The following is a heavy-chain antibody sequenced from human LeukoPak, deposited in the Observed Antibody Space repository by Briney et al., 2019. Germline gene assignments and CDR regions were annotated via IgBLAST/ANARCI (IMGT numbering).Heavy chain of an antibody. CDR1: GGSFSGYY. J-gene: IGHJ5*02. CDR3: AREGPFIVVVPAATTRQNWFDP. CDR2: INHSGST. D-gene: IGHD2-2*01. V-gene: IGHV4-34*01. Sequence: SETLSLTCAVYGGSFSGYYWSWIRQPPGKGLEWIGEINHSGSTNYNPSLKSRVTISVDTSKNQFSLKLSSVTAADTAVYYCAREGPFIVVVPAATTRQNWFDPWGQGTLVTVSS.